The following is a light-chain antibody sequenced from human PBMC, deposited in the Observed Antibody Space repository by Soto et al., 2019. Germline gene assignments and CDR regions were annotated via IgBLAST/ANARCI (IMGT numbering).Light chain of an antibody. CDR3: CSYAGSSAFV. J-gene: IGLJ2*01. CDR1: SSDVGSYNL. V-gene: IGLV2-23*03. CDR2: EGS. Sequence: QSALTQPASVSGSPGQSITISCTGTSSDVGSYNLVSWYQQHPGKAPKLMIYEGSKRPSGVSNRFSGYKSGNTASLTISGLQAEDEADYYCCSYAGSSAFVFGGGTKVTVL.